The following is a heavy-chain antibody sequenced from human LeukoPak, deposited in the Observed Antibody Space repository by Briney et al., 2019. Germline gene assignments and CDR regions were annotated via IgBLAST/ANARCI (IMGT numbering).Heavy chain of an antibody. CDR1: GFTFRSYS. Sequence: PGGSLRLSCAASGFTFRSYSMNWVRQAPGKGLEWVSSISSGSDYIYYADSVKGRFTISRDNAKNSLFLQMKSLRAEDTAVYYCVTTVVTPADYWGQGTLVTVSS. CDR2: ISSGSDYI. J-gene: IGHJ4*02. D-gene: IGHD4-23*01. CDR3: VTTVVTPADY. V-gene: IGHV3-21*06.